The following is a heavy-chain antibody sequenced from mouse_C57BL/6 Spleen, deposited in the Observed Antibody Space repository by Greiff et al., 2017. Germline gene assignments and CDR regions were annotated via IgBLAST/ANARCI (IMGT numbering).Heavy chain of an antibody. Sequence: VHVKQSVAELVRPGASVKLSCTASGFNIKNTYMHWVKQRPEQGLEWIGRIDPANGNTKYAPKFQGKATITADTSSNTAYLQLSGLTSEDTAIYSCARGGYDMNYYAMDYWGQGTSVTVSS. J-gene: IGHJ4*01. D-gene: IGHD2-2*01. CDR2: IDPANGNT. CDR3: ARGGYDMNYYAMDY. V-gene: IGHV14-3*01. CDR1: GFNIKNTY.